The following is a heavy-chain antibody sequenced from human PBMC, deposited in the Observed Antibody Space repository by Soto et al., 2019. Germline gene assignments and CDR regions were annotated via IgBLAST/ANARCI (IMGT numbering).Heavy chain of an antibody. J-gene: IGHJ5*02. Sequence: KESGPTLVKPTQTLTQTCTFSGFSLSTSGVGVGWIRQPPGKALEWLALIYWDDDKRYSPSLKSRLTITKDTSKNQVVLTMTNMDPVDTATYYCAHRRIGMIDRIAWFDPWGQGTLVTVSS. CDR3: AHRRIGMIDRIAWFDP. CDR1: GFSLSTSGVG. D-gene: IGHD3-22*01. CDR2: IYWDDDK. V-gene: IGHV2-5*02.